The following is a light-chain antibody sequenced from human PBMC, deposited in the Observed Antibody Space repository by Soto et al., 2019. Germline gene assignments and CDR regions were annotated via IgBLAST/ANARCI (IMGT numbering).Light chain of an antibody. V-gene: IGLV2-14*01. J-gene: IGLJ1*01. CDR3: SSYTSSSIDYV. CDR2: EVS. CDR1: SSDVGGYNY. Sequence: QSALTQPASVSGSPGQSITISCTGTSSDVGGYNYVSWYQQHPGKAPKLMIYEVSNRPSGVSNRFSRSKSGNTASLTISGLQAEDEADYYCSSYTSSSIDYVFGTGTKLTVL.